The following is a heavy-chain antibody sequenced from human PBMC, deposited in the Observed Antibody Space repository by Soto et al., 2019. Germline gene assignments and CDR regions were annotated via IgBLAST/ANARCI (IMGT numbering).Heavy chain of an antibody. J-gene: IGHJ6*02. D-gene: IGHD3-3*01. CDR1: GGSISSGDYY. CDR3: ARGFQLRFLEWLSDYYGMDV. Sequence: SETLSLTCTVSGGSISSGDYYWSWIRQPPEKGLGWIGYIYYSGSTYYNPSLKSRVTISVDTSKNQFSLKLSSVTAADTAVYYCARGFQLRFLEWLSDYYGMDVWGQGTTVTVSS. V-gene: IGHV4-30-4*01. CDR2: IYYSGST.